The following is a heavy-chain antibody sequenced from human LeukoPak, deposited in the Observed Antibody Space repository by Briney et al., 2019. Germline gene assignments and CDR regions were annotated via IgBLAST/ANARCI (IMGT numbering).Heavy chain of an antibody. V-gene: IGHV3-23*01. CDR3: AKAGSHLRSAGYTD. CDR1: GFTFSDYY. J-gene: IGHJ4*02. Sequence: GGPLRLSCAASGFTFSDYYMSWIRQAPGKGLEWVSAISGSGGSTYYADSVKGRFTISRDNSKNTLYLQMNSLRAEDTAVYYCAKAGSHLRSAGYTDWGQGTLVTVSS. D-gene: IGHD6-19*01. CDR2: ISGSGGST.